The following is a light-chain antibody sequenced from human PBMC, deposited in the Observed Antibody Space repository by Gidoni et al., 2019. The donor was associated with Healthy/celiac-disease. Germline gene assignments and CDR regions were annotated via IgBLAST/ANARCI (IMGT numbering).Light chain of an antibody. CDR3: QQSYSTPPLT. CDR2: AAS. J-gene: IGKJ4*01. V-gene: IGKV1-39*01. CDR1: QSISSY. Sequence: DIQMTRSPYSLSASVGDRVTITCRASQSISSYLNWYQQKPGKAPTLLIYAASRLQSGVPSRFSGSGSGTEFTLTISSLQPEDFATYYCQQSYSTPPLTFGGXTKVEIK.